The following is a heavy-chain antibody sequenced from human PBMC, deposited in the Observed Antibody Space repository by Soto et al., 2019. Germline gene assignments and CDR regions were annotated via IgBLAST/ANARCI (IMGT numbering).Heavy chain of an antibody. CDR3: ARQGTDKILGWDV. CDR1: GYSFGSYW. V-gene: IGHV5-10-1*03. Sequence: EVKLVQSGAEVKKPGEPLRIFCQASGYSFGSYWIRWVRQMPGKGLEWMGMIDPGDSESIYSPSSQGHVTFSVDASISTAYLHWRSLKASDTATYYCARQGTDKILGWDVWGQGTTVIVSS. D-gene: IGHD3-16*01. CDR2: IDPGDSES. J-gene: IGHJ6*02.